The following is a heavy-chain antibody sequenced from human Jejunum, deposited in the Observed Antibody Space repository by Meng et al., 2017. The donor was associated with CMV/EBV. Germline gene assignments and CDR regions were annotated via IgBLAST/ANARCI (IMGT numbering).Heavy chain of an antibody. CDR3: ARGGNFDP. V-gene: IGHV7-4-1*02. CDR1: GYTFSTYT. J-gene: IGHJ5*02. Sequence: VKRVQSGSELKKPGASVKVSCKASGYTFSTYTINWVRQAHGRGLEWMGWISANTGTPTYTQGFTGRFVFSLDTSVSTAYLQISSLKAEATAVYYCARGGNFDPWGQGTLVTVSS. CDR2: ISANTGTP. D-gene: IGHD2/OR15-2a*01.